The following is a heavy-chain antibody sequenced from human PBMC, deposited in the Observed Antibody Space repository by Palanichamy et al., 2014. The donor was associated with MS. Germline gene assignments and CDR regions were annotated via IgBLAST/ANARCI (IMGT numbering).Heavy chain of an antibody. V-gene: IGHV3-21*01. Sequence: QLVEVWGRAWSSLGGPVRLSCAASGFTFSSYSMNWVRQAPGKGLEWVSSISSSSSYIYYADSVKGRFTISRDNAKNSLYLQMNSLRAEDTAVYYCARWRGYIYYGSGSSPHRFYGMDVWGQGTTVTVSS. D-gene: IGHD3-10*01. CDR2: ISSSSSYI. CDR1: GFTFSSYS. J-gene: IGHJ6*02. CDR3: ARWRGYIYYGSGSSPHRFYGMDV.